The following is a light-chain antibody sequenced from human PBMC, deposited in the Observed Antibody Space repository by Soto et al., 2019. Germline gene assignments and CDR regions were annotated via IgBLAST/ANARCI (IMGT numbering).Light chain of an antibody. CDR3: AAWDDSLNGWV. CDR2: YDD. J-gene: IGLJ3*02. CDR1: SSNIGTNG. V-gene: IGLV1-36*01. Sequence: QSVLTQPPSASEAPRQRVTISCSGSSSNIGTNGVNWYQQLPGKAPKLLIYYDDLLPSGVSDRFSGYKSGTSASLAISGLQSEDEADYYCAAWDDSLNGWVFGGGTKLTVL.